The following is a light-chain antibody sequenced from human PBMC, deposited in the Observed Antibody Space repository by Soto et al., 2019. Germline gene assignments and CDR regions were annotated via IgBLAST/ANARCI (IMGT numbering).Light chain of an antibody. Sequence: EIVLTQSPGTLSLSPGERATLSCRASQSVSSSYLAWYQHKPGQAPRLLIYGASSRATGIPDRFSGGGSGTDFTLPISRLEPEDFSVYYCQQYGSSPHTFGQGTKLEIK. CDR3: QQYGSSPHT. CDR2: GAS. CDR1: QSVSSSY. V-gene: IGKV3-20*01. J-gene: IGKJ2*01.